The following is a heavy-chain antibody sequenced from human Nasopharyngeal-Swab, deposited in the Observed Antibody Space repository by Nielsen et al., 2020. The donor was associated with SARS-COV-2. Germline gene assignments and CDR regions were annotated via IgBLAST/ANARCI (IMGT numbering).Heavy chain of an antibody. D-gene: IGHD2-21*01. V-gene: IGHV3-9*01. CDR1: GFTFDDYA. CDR2: ISWNSGSI. Sequence: GGSLRLSCAASGFTFDDYAMHWVRQAPGKGLEWVSGISWNSGSIGYADSVKGRFTISRDNAKNSLYLQMNSLRAEDTAVYYCARENCGGDCYSPGYYYYGMDVWGQGTTVTVSS. J-gene: IGHJ6*02. CDR3: ARENCGGDCYSPGYYYYGMDV.